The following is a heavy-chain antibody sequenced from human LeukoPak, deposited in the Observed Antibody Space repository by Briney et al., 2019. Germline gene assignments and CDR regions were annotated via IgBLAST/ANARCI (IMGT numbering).Heavy chain of an antibody. CDR3: ARIPSRTEVRPSPRLYEDY. CDR2: ISYDGSNK. J-gene: IGHJ4*02. D-gene: IGHD4/OR15-4a*01. Sequence: GGSLRLSCAASGFTFSSYAMHWVRQAPGKGLEWVAVISYDGSNKYYADSVKGRFTISRDNSKNTLYLQMNSLRAEDTAVYYCARIPSRTEVRPSPRLYEDYWGQGTLVTVSS. CDR1: GFTFSSYA. V-gene: IGHV3-30-3*01.